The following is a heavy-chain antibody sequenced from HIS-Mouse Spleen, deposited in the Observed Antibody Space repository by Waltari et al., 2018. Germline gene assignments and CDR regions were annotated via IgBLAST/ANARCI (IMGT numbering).Heavy chain of an antibody. V-gene: IGHV4-38-2*02. Sequence: QVQLQESGPGLVKPSETLSLTCTVSGYSISSGYYWGWIRQPPGKGLEWIGSIYHSGSTYYNPSLTSRVTISVDTSKNQFSLKLSSVTAADTAVYYCAREIPYSSSWYDWYFDLWGRGTLVTVSS. D-gene: IGHD6-13*01. CDR1: GYSISSGYY. CDR2: IYHSGST. CDR3: AREIPYSSSWYDWYFDL. J-gene: IGHJ2*01.